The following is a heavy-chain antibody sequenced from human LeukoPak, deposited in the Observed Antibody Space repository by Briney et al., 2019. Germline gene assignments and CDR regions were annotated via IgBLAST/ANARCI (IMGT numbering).Heavy chain of an antibody. CDR3: ASGRAYCSSTSCPDVGNFDY. CDR1: GYTFTGYY. Sequence: ASVKVSCKASGYTFTGYYMHWVRQAPGQGLEWMGWINPNSGGTNYAQKFQGRVTMTRDTSISTAYMELSRLRSDDTAVYYCASGRAYCSSTSCPDVGNFDYWGQGTLVTVSS. D-gene: IGHD2-2*01. CDR2: INPNSGGT. V-gene: IGHV1-2*02. J-gene: IGHJ4*02.